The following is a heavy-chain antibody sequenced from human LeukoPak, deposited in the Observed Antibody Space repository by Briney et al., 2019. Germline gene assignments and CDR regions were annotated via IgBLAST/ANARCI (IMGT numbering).Heavy chain of an antibody. CDR1: GDSISYFY. Sequence: SETLSLTCSVSGDSISYFYWSWIRQAAGKGLEWIGRMSSSGNNDYNPSLKSRVTISVDTSKNQFSLKLSSVTAADTAVYYCARDPYSGYDYFDYWGQGTLVTVSS. J-gene: IGHJ4*02. D-gene: IGHD5-12*01. CDR2: MSSSGNN. V-gene: IGHV4-4*07. CDR3: ARDPYSGYDYFDY.